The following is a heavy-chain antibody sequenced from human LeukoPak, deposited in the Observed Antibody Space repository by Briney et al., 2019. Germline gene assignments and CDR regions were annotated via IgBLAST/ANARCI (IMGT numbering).Heavy chain of an antibody. CDR1: GFTFSSYG. D-gene: IGHD5-18*01. V-gene: IGHV3-23*01. CDR3: ARGVLPIESYGMPPFDY. CDR2: ISGSGGST. J-gene: IGHJ4*02. Sequence: GGSLRLSCAASGFTFSSYGMSWVRQAPGKGLEWVSVISGSGGSTYYADSVKGRFTISRDNSKNTLFLQMNSLRAEDTAVYYCARGVLPIESYGMPPFDYWGQGTLVTVSS.